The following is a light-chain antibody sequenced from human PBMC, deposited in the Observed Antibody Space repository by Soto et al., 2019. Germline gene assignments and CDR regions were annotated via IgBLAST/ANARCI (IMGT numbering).Light chain of an antibody. CDR2: GVS. Sequence: ENVLTQSPGTLSLTPGERATLSCRASQSVSSNYLAWYQQKPGQAPRLLIYGVSSRATGIPDRFSGSGSGTDFTLTISRLEPEDFAVYYCQQYGSSPWTFGQGTKVDI. V-gene: IGKV3-20*01. CDR1: QSVSSNY. J-gene: IGKJ1*01. CDR3: QQYGSSPWT.